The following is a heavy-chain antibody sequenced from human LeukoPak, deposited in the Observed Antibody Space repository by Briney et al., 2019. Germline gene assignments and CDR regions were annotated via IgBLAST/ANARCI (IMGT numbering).Heavy chain of an antibody. Sequence: SETLSLTCTVSGGSISSYYWSWIRQPPGKGLEWIGYIYYSGSTNYNPSLKSRVTISVDTSKNQFSLKLSSVTAADTAVYYCARVSPGSYYYYYYYYMDVWGKGTTVTVSS. CDR3: ARVSPGSYYYYYYYYMDV. J-gene: IGHJ6*03. CDR2: IYYSGST. CDR1: GGSISSYY. D-gene: IGHD3-10*01. V-gene: IGHV4-59*01.